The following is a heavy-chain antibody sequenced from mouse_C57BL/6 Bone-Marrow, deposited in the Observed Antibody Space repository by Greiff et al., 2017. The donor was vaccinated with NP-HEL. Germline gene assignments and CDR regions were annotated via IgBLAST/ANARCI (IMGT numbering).Heavy chain of an antibody. CDR2: INPYNGGT. J-gene: IGHJ2*01. Sequence: VQLKQSGPVLVKPGASVKMSCKASGYTFTDYYMNWVKQSHGKSLEWIGVINPYNGGTSYNQKFKGKATLTVDKSSSTAYMALNSLTSEDSAVYYCARGGTTVPDDGGQGTTLTVSS. D-gene: IGHD1-1*01. CDR3: ARGGTTVPDD. CDR1: GYTFTDYY. V-gene: IGHV1-19*01.